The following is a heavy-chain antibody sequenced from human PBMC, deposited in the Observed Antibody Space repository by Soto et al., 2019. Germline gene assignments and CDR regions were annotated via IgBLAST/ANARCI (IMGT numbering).Heavy chain of an antibody. CDR1: GFTFSSYR. J-gene: IGHJ6*02. CDR3: ARPEYSSSSYGMDV. V-gene: IGHV3-48*02. D-gene: IGHD6-6*01. Sequence: EVQLVESGGGLVQPGGSLRPSCAASGFTFSSYRMNWVRQAPGKGLEWVSYISSSSSTIYYADSVKGRFTISRDNAKNSLYLQMNSLRDEDTAVYYCARPEYSSSSYGMDVWGQGTTVTVSS. CDR2: ISSSSSTI.